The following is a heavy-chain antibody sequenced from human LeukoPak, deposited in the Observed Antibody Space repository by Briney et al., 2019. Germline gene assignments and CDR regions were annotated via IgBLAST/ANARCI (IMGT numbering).Heavy chain of an antibody. J-gene: IGHJ4*02. CDR2: ISYDLRNI. Sequence: GGSLRLSCAASGFTFSIYNIPWLRQAPGEGLEWVAVISYDLRNIYYADSVKGRFTISRDNSKNTLYLQMNSLRAEDTAVYYCAREDFSGRFDVYWGQGTLVTVSS. CDR3: AREDFSGRFDVY. V-gene: IGHV3-30*04. D-gene: IGHD6-19*01. CDR1: GFTFSIYN.